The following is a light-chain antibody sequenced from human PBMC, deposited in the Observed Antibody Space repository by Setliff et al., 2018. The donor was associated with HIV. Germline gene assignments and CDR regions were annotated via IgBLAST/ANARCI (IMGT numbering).Light chain of an antibody. Sequence: QSALAQPASVSGSPGQSITISCTGTRSDVGGYDYVSWYQHHPGKAPKLIIYNVNKRPSGVSNRLSGSKSGNTASLTISGLQAEDEADYYCTSYTTSSSPDVFGTGTKATVL. CDR1: RSDVGGYDY. J-gene: IGLJ1*01. CDR3: TSYTTSSSPDV. CDR2: NVN. V-gene: IGLV2-14*03.